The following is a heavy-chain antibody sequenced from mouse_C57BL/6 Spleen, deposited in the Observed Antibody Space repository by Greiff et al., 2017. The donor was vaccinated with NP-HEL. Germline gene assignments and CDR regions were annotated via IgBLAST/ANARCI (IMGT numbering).Heavy chain of an antibody. D-gene: IGHD2-4*01. CDR1: GYTFTSYW. Sequence: QVQLKESGAELVKPGASVKMSCKASGYTFTSYWITWVKQRPGQGLEWIGDIYPGSGSTTYNEKFKSKATLTVDTSSSTAYMQLSSLTSEDSAVYYCARRDYDYDESYYYAMDDWGQGTSVTVSS. V-gene: IGHV1-55*01. CDR2: IYPGSGST. J-gene: IGHJ4*01. CDR3: ARRDYDYDESYYYAMDD.